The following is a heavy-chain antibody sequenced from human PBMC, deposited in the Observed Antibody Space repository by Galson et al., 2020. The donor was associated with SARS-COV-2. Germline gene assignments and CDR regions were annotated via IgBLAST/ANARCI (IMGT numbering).Heavy chain of an antibody. CDR1: GDSVSSNSAA. D-gene: IGHD6-19*01. CDR3: ARSPGIAVASTFDY. J-gene: IGHJ4*02. CDR2: TYYRSKWYS. Sequence: SQTLSLTCAISGDSVSSNSAAWNWIRQSPSRCLEWLVRTYYRSKWYSDYAVSVKSRITINADTSKNQFSLQLNSVIPDDTAVYYCARSPGIAVASTFDYWAPGSLVTFSS. V-gene: IGHV6-1*01.